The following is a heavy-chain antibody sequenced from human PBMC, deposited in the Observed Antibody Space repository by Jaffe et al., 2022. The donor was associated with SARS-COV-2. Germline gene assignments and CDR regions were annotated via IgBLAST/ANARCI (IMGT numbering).Heavy chain of an antibody. D-gene: IGHD6-13*01. Sequence: QVQLQESGPGLVKPSQTLSLTCTVSGGSISSGSYYWSWIRQPAGKGLEWIGRIYTSGSTNYNPSLKSRVTISVDTSKNQFSLKLSSVTAADTAVYYCARETYSSSWPDWGQGTLVTVSS. CDR2: IYTSGST. CDR3: ARETYSSSWPD. CDR1: GGSISSGSYY. V-gene: IGHV4-61*02. J-gene: IGHJ4*02.